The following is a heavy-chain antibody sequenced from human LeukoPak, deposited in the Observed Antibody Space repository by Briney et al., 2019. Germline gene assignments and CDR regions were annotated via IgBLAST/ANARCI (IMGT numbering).Heavy chain of an antibody. J-gene: IGHJ3*02. CDR1: GYRFTNYW. V-gene: IGHV5-51*01. D-gene: IGHD5-18*01. CDR3: ARHTRGADTALVQDAFDI. CDR2: IYPDDSDI. Sequence: GESLKISCKGSGYRFTNYWIGWVRQLPGKGLECMGIIYPDDSDIRYSPSFQGQVTISADKSVSTAYLQWSSLKASDTAIIYCARHTRGADTALVQDAFDIWGQGTRVTVSS.